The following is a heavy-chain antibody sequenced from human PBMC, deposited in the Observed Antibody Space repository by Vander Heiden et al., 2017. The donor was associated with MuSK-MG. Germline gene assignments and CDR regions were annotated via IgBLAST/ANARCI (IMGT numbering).Heavy chain of an antibody. CDR3: ARVGRYCSSTSCEKLDY. V-gene: IGHV4-4*02. D-gene: IGHD2-2*01. J-gene: IGHJ4*02. Sequence: NYNPSLKSRVTISVDKSKNQFSLKLSSVTAADTAVYYCARVGRYCSSTSCEKLDYWGQGTLGTVSS.